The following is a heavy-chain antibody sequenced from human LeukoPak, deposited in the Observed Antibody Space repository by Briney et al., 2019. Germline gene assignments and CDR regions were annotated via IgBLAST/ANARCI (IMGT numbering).Heavy chain of an antibody. D-gene: IGHD1-26*01. CDR1: GYTLTELS. V-gene: IGHV1-24*01. J-gene: IGHJ3*02. CDR2: FDPEDGET. CDR3: AATLYSGSPFGAFDI. Sequence: ASVKVSCRVSGYTLTELSMHWVRQAPGKGLEWMGGFDPEDGETIYAQKFQGRVTMTEDTSTDTAYMELSSLRSEDTAVYYCAATLYSGSPFGAFDIWGQGTMVTVSS.